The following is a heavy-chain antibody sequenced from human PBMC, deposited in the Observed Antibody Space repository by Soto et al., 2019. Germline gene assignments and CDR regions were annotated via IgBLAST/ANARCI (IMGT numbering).Heavy chain of an antibody. CDR2: IYWDDDK. D-gene: IGHD2-2*01. J-gene: IGHJ1*01. CDR1: GFSFTTSGVS. CDR3: APMFSSTSPLAEFFLH. V-gene: IGHV2-5*02. Sequence: SGPTLVNPTQTLTLTCTFSGFSFTTSGVSVGWIRQPPGKALEWLALIYWDDDKRYSPSLKSRLTITKDTSKNQVVLTMTNMDPVDTGTYYCAPMFSSTSPLAEFFLHWGQGTRVTSPQ.